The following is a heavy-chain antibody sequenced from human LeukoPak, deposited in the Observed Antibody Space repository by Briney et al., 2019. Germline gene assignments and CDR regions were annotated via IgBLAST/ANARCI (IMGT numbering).Heavy chain of an antibody. Sequence: GGSLRLSCAASGFTFDDYAIHWVRQAPGKGLEWVSGISWNSGGIGYADSVKGRFTISRDNAKNSLYLQMNSLRAEDTALYYCAKGQSFQLLSRPSGFDIWGQGTMDTVSS. J-gene: IGHJ3*02. V-gene: IGHV3-9*01. CDR1: GFTFDDYA. CDR2: ISWNSGGI. D-gene: IGHD2-21*01. CDR3: AKGQSFQLLSRPSGFDI.